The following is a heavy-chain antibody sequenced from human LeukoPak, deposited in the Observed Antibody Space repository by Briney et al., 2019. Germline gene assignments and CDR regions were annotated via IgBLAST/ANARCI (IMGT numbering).Heavy chain of an antibody. D-gene: IGHD3-22*01. V-gene: IGHV4-59*01. Sequence: SETLSLTCTVSGDSITGYYWSWIRQPPGKGLEWIGYIYDSGSTNYNPSLKSRVTISVDTSKNQFSLRLSSVTAADTAVYYCARDDYYDRGYFSLWGRGTLVTVSS. J-gene: IGHJ2*01. CDR1: GDSITGYY. CDR3: ARDDYYDRGYFSL. CDR2: IYDSGST.